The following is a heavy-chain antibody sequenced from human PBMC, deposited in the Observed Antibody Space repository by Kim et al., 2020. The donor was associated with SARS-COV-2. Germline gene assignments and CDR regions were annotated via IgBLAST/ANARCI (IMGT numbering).Heavy chain of an antibody. J-gene: IGHJ6*02. V-gene: IGHV3-23*01. Sequence: SAKGRFTISRDNSKNTLYLQMNSLTAADTAVYYCAQDIAAAPYYYYGMDVWGQGTTVTVSS. CDR3: AQDIAAAPYYYYGMDV. D-gene: IGHD6-13*01.